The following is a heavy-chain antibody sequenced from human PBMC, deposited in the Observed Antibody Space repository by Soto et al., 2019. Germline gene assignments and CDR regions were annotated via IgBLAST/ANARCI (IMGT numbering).Heavy chain of an antibody. CDR3: ARGWAVPYYYYMDV. D-gene: IGHD2-2*01. V-gene: IGHV4-59*08. CDR2: IYYSGST. Sequence: SKTLSLTCTVSGGSISSYYWTWIRQPPGKGLEWIGYIYYSGSTNYNPSLKSRVTISVDTSKNQFSLKLSSVTAADTAVYYCARGWAVPYYYYMDVWGKGTTVTVSS. J-gene: IGHJ6*03. CDR1: GGSISSYY.